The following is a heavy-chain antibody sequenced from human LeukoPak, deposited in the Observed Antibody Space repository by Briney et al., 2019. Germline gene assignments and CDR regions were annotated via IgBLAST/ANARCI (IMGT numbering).Heavy chain of an antibody. V-gene: IGHV3-23*01. D-gene: IGHD6-19*01. Sequence: GGSLRLSCAASGFTFSSYAMTWVRHSSGKGLDWVSAISGGGGSTYYADSVKGRFTISRDNSKNTLYLHINSLRAEDTALYYCAKINRGQVAGHVDFWGQGTLVTVSS. CDR3: AKINRGQVAGHVDF. J-gene: IGHJ4*02. CDR1: GFTFSSYA. CDR2: ISGGGGST.